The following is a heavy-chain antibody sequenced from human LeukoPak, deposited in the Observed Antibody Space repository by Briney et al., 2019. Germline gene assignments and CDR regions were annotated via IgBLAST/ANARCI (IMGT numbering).Heavy chain of an antibody. J-gene: IGHJ5*02. Sequence: SETLSLTCAVYGGSFSGYYWSWIRQPPGKGLEWIGEINHSGSTNYNPSLKSRVTISVDTSKNQFSLKLSSVTAADTAVYYCARGLNYYYGSGSWFDPWGQGTLVTVSS. D-gene: IGHD3-10*01. CDR1: GGSFSGYY. CDR3: ARGLNYYYGSGSWFDP. CDR2: INHSGST. V-gene: IGHV4-34*01.